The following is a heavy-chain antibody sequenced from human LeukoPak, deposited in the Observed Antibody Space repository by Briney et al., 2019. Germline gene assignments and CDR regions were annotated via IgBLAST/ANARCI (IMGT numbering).Heavy chain of an antibody. CDR2: IAYDGSNK. Sequence: GRSLRLSCAASGFTFSSYAMHWVRQAPGKGLEWVAVIAYDGSNKYYADSVKGRFTISRDNSKNTVYLHMNSLTAEDTAVYYCARGRRPGYSYGYDLFDYWGQGTLVTVSS. CDR3: ARGRRPGYSYGYDLFDY. J-gene: IGHJ4*02. D-gene: IGHD5-18*01. V-gene: IGHV3-30*04. CDR1: GFTFSSYA.